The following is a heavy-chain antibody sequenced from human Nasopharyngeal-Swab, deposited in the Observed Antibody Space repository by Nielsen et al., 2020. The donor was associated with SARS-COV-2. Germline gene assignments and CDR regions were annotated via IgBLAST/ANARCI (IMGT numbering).Heavy chain of an antibody. J-gene: IGHJ4*02. Sequence: SETLSLTCTVSGGSISSYYWSWIRQPPGKGLEWIGYIYYSGSTNYNPSLKSRVTISVDTSKNQFSLKLSSVTAADTAVYYCARDRVPYSSGSAFDYWGQGTLVTVSS. CDR1: GGSISSYY. CDR2: IYYSGST. CDR3: ARDRVPYSSGSAFDY. V-gene: IGHV4-59*01. D-gene: IGHD6-19*01.